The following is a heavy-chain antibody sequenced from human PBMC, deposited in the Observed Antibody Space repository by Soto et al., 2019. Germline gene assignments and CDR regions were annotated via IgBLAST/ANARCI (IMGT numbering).Heavy chain of an antibody. J-gene: IGHJ4*02. V-gene: IGHV3-30-3*01. CDR1: GFTFSSYA. Sequence: QVQLVESGGGVVQPGRSLRLSCAASGFTFSSYAMHWVRQAPGKGVEWVAVISYDGSNKYYTDSVKGRFTISRDNSKNTLYLQMNSLRAEDTAVYYCARASQKYSSGWYTRPFDYWGQGTLVTVSS. CDR3: ARASQKYSSGWYTRPFDY. D-gene: IGHD6-19*01. CDR2: ISYDGSNK.